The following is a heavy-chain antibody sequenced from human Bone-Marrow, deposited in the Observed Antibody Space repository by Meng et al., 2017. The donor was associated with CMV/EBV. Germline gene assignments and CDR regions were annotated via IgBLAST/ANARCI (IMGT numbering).Heavy chain of an antibody. Sequence: LSLTCAASGFTFSSYEMNWVRQAPGKGLEWVSYISSSGSTIYYADSVKGRFTISRDNSKNTLYLQMNSLRAEDTAVYYCATAYSSSPGFLYNWFDPWGQGTLVTVSS. J-gene: IGHJ5*02. CDR2: ISSSGSTI. CDR3: ATAYSSSPGFLYNWFDP. V-gene: IGHV3-48*03. CDR1: GFTFSSYE. D-gene: IGHD6-6*01.